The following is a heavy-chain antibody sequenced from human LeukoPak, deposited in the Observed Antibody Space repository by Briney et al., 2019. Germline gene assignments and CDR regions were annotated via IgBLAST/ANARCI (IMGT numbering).Heavy chain of an antibody. V-gene: IGHV3-30*18. CDR1: GFTFSSYG. D-gene: IGHD6-13*01. CDR2: ISYDGSNK. CDR3: AKDYGPTSSSPHFDY. Sequence: GGSLRLSCAASGFTFSSYGMHWVRQAPGKGLEWVAVISYDGSNKYYADSVKGRFTISRDNSRNTLYLQMNSLRAEDTAVYYCAKDYGPTSSSPHFDYWGQGTLVTVSS. J-gene: IGHJ4*02.